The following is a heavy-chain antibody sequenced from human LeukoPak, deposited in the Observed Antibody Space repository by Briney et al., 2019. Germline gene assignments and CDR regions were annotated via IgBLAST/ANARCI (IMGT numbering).Heavy chain of an antibody. V-gene: IGHV4-4*07. J-gene: IGHJ3*02. CDR3: AREYVWGSYRTFDAFDI. CDR1: GGSISSYY. Sequence: SETLSLTCTVSGGSISSYYWSWIRQPAGKGLEWIGRIYTSGSTNYNPSLKSRVTMSVDTSKNQFSLKLSSVTAADTAVYYCAREYVWGSYRTFDAFDIWGQGTMVTVSS. D-gene: IGHD3-16*02. CDR2: IYTSGST.